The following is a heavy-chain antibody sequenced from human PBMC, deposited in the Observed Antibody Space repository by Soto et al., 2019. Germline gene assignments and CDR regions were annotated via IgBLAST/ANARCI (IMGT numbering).Heavy chain of an antibody. V-gene: IGHV3-72*01. CDR3: ARLGGWSGGSNDMDV. CDR2: IRRKANSYTT. Sequence: EVQLVESGGGLVQPGGSLRLSCAASGLIFSDYHMDWVRQAPGKGLEWVGRIRRKANSYTTEYAASVKGRFTISRAESKNSLYLPMNSPKDEDTAVSYWARLGGWSGGSNDMDVWGQGTRVTVSS. CDR1: GLIFSDYH. J-gene: IGHJ6*02. D-gene: IGHD6-19*01.